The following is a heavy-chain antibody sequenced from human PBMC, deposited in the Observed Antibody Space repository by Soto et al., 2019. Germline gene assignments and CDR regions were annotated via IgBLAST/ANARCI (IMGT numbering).Heavy chain of an antibody. CDR3: ARERDGHNPNWFDL. Sequence: EVQVVETGGGLIQPGGSLRLSCAVSGFTVSSNYMSWVRQPPGKGPEWVSDIYSGCSTYYADSVKGRFTISRDNSKNTLYLQMNRLRAEDTAVYYCARERDGHNPNWFDLWGQGTLVTVSS. J-gene: IGHJ5*02. CDR2: IYSGCST. V-gene: IGHV3-53*02. CDR1: GFTVSSNY. D-gene: IGHD2-8*01.